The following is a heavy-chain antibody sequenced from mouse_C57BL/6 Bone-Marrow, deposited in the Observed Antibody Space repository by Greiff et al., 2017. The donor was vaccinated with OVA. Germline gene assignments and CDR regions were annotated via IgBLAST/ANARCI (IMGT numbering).Heavy chain of an antibody. CDR2: IYPRSGNT. CDR3: AEDDYDVSFAY. Sequence: VMLVESGAELARPGASVKLSCKASGYTFTSYGISWVKQRTGQGLEWIGEIYPRSGNTYYNEKFKGKATLTADKSSSTAYMELRSLTSEDSAVYFCAEDDYDVSFAYWGQGTLVTVSA. V-gene: IGHV1-81*01. CDR1: GYTFTSYG. J-gene: IGHJ3*01. D-gene: IGHD2-4*01.